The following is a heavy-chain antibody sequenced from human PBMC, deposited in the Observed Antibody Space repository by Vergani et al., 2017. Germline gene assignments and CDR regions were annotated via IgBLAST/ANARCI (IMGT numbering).Heavy chain of an antibody. J-gene: IGHJ3*01. Sequence: QITLRESGPTLVKPTQTLTLTCTFSGFSLTTGGEGVGWIRQPPGRALEWLAFVYWNDDERYSPSLKSRVTITKDTSKNEVILTMATMDPVDTATYYCVHRLGYFDWDGDFDVGGPGTMVTVSS. D-gene: IGHD3-9*01. V-gene: IGHV2-5*01. CDR2: VYWNDDE. CDR3: VHRLGYFDWDGDFDV. CDR1: GFSLTTGGEG.